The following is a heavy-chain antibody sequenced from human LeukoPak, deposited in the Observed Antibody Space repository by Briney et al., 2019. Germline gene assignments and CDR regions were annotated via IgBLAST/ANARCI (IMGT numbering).Heavy chain of an antibody. CDR2: IYYSGST. D-gene: IGHD6-6*01. CDR3: ARLWDSSSSLDY. Sequence: SETLSLTCTVSGGSISSYYWSCLRQPPGKGPEWIGYIYYSGSTNYNPSLNSRVTISIDTSKNQFSLKLSSVTAADTAVYYCARLWDSSSSLDYWGQGTLVTVSS. CDR1: GGSISSYY. V-gene: IGHV4-59*08. J-gene: IGHJ4*02.